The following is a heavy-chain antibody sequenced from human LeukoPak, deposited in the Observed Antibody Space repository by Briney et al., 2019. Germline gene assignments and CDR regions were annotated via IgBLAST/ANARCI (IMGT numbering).Heavy chain of an antibody. CDR1: GGTFSSYA. CDR3: ARSKVPGYCSSTSCYTQNWFYP. D-gene: IGHD2-2*02. Sequence: SVKVSCKASGGTFSSYAISWVRQAPGQGLEWMGGIIPIFGTANYAQKFQGRVTIIADESTSTAYMELSSLRSEDTAVYYCARSKVPGYCSSTSCYTQNWFYPWGQGTLVTVSS. V-gene: IGHV1-69*13. CDR2: IIPIFGTA. J-gene: IGHJ5*02.